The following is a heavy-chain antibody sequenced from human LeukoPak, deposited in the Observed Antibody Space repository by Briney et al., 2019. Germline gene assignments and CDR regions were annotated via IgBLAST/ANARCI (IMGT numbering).Heavy chain of an antibody. CDR1: GFTFSSYW. CDR2: IRYDGTNR. Sequence: GGSLRLSCAASGFTFSSYWMHWVRQAPGKGLEWVAFIRYDGTNRYYADSVKGRFTISRDNSKDTLYLQMNSLRAEDTAVYYCAKSTIVGATVDAFDIWGQGTMVTVPS. V-gene: IGHV3-30*02. D-gene: IGHD1-26*01. CDR3: AKSTIVGATVDAFDI. J-gene: IGHJ3*02.